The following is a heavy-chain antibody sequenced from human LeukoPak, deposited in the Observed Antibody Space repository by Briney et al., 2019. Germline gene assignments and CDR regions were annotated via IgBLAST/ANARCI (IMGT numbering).Heavy chain of an antibody. D-gene: IGHD6-13*01. J-gene: IGHJ5*02. CDR3: AARMYSSSWYVWFDP. CDR1: GGSVSSGSYY. Sequence: SETLSLTCTVSGGSVSSGSYYWSWIRQPPGKGLVWIGSIYYSGSTNYNPSLKSRVIISVDTSKNQFSLKLSSVTAADTAVYYCAARMYSSSWYVWFDPWGQGTLVTVSS. V-gene: IGHV4-61*01. CDR2: IYYSGST.